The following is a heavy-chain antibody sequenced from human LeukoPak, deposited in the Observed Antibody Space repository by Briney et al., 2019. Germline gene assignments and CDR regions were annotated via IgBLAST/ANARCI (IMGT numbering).Heavy chain of an antibody. CDR2: INPNSGGT. J-gene: IGHJ4*02. CDR3: ARGYCSSTSCDLFDS. V-gene: IGHV1-2*02. Sequence: ASVKVSCKASGYTFTCYYMHWGRQAPGQGLEWMGWINPNSGGTNYAQKFQGRVTMTRDTSISTAYMELSRLRSDDTAVYYCARGYCSSTSCDLFDSWGQGTLVTVSS. D-gene: IGHD2-2*01. CDR1: GYTFTCYY.